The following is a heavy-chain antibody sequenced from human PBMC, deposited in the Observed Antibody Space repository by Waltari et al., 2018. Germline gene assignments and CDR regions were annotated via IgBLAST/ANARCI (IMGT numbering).Heavy chain of an antibody. Sequence: QVQLVQSGAEVKKPGASMKVSCKASGYIFTGYYMHWVRQAPGQGLEWMGRINPNRGATNYTQKFQGRVTMTRDKSISTAYMELSRLRSDDTAVYYCAREGPEGLDYGGQGTLVTVSS. CDR2: INPNRGAT. V-gene: IGHV1-2*06. J-gene: IGHJ4*02. CDR3: AREGPEGLDY. CDR1: GYIFTGYY.